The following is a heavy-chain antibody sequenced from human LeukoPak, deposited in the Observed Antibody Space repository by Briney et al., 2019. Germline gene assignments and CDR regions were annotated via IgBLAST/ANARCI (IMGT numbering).Heavy chain of an antibody. Sequence: GGSLRLSCAASGFTFSSYAMSWVRQAPGKGLEWVSAISGSGGSTYYADSVKGRFTISRDNSKNTLYLQMNSLRAEDTAVYYCAKSRILSRQLVSPSDLYYFDYWGQGTLVTVSS. CDR1: GFTFSSYA. D-gene: IGHD6-13*01. V-gene: IGHV3-23*01. J-gene: IGHJ4*02. CDR3: AKSRILSRQLVSPSDLYYFDY. CDR2: ISGSGGST.